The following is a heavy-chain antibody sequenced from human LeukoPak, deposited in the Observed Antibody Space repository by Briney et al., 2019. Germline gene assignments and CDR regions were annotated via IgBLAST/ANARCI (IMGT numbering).Heavy chain of an antibody. V-gene: IGHV1-18*01. D-gene: IGHD2-2*01. Sequence: ASVKVSCKASGYTFTSFGISWVRQTPGQGLEWMGWISTYNGNTNYAQKLQGRVTMTTDTSTSTAYMELRSLRSDDTAVYYCAREFIVVVPAAAYGMDVWGQGTTVTVSS. CDR3: AREFIVVVPAAAYGMDV. CDR1: GYTFTSFG. CDR2: ISTYNGNT. J-gene: IGHJ6*02.